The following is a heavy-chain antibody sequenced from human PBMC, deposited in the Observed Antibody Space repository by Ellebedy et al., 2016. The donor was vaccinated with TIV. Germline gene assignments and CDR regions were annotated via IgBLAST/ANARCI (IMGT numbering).Heavy chain of an antibody. CDR3: AKATSGSYYYCDY. CDR2: VSGSGSNT. Sequence: PGGSLRLSCAASGFPFTSYAMGWVRQAPGKGLAWVSTVSGSGSNTYYADSVKGRLTISRDNSKNTLYLQMNSRRAEDTAVYYCAKATSGSYYYCDYWGQGTLVTVSS. V-gene: IGHV3-23*01. CDR1: GFPFTSYA. D-gene: IGHD1-26*01. J-gene: IGHJ4*02.